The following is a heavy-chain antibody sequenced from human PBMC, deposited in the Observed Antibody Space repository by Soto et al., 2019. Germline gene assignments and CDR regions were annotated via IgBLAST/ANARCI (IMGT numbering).Heavy chain of an antibody. CDR3: ARDYDTSRGDWAYYGIDV. Sequence: EVQLVESGGGLVQPGGSLRISCAASGLTVSTNYMSWVRQAPGKGLEWVSIIYYGGTTYYADSVKGRFTISRDDSKNTLHLQMHSLRAEDTAVYYCARDYDTSRGDWAYYGIDVWGQGNTVTVSS. CDR1: GLTVSTNY. D-gene: IGHD3-9*01. CDR2: IYYGGTT. J-gene: IGHJ6*02. V-gene: IGHV3-66*01.